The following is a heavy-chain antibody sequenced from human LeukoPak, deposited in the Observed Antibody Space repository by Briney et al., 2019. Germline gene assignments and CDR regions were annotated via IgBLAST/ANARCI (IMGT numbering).Heavy chain of an antibody. CDR2: MNPNSGNT. CDR3: ARAFTSGWPYFEY. Sequence: ASVKVSCKASGYTFTSYYMHWVRQAPGQGLEWMGWMNPNSGNTGYAQRFQGRVTMTRNTSISTAYMELSSLRSEDTAVYYCARAFTSGWPYFEYWGQGTLVTVSS. J-gene: IGHJ4*02. V-gene: IGHV1-8*02. D-gene: IGHD6-19*01. CDR1: GYTFTSYY.